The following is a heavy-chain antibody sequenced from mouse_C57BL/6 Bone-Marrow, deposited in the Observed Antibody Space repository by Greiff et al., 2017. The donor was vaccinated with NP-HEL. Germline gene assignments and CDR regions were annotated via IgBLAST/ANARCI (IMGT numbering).Heavy chain of an antibody. Sequence: QVQLQQSGAELARPGASVKLSCKASGYTFTSYGISWVKQRTGQGLEWIGVIYPRSGNTYYNKKFKGKATLTADKSSSTAYMELRSLTSENSAVYFCAPLLRYYAMDYWGQGTSVTVSS. CDR3: APLLRYYAMDY. CDR2: IYPRSGNT. V-gene: IGHV1-81*01. J-gene: IGHJ4*01. CDR1: GYTFTSYG. D-gene: IGHD1-2*01.